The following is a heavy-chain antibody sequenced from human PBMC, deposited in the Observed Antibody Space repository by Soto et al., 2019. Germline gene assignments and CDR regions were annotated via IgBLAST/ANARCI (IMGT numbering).Heavy chain of an antibody. CDR3: ARGYGGYFHWFDP. D-gene: IGHD4-17*01. CDR2: INAGNGNT. J-gene: IGHJ5*02. V-gene: IGHV1-3*01. CDR1: GYTFTSYA. Sequence: QVQLVQSGAEVKKPGASVKVSCKASGYTFTSYAMHWVRQAPGQRLEWMGWINAGNGNTKYSQKFQGRVTITRDTSASTAYMDLNSLRSEDTAVYYCARGYGGYFHWFDPWGQGTLVTVSS.